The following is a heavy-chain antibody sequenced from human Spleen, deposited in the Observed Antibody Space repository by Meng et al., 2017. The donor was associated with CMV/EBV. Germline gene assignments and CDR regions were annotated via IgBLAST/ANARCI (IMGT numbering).Heavy chain of an antibody. J-gene: IGHJ4*02. CDR2: IIPIFGTS. CDR1: GGTFSTHA. D-gene: IGHD3-10*02. V-gene: IGHV1-69*01. Sequence: SCKASGGTFSTHAISWVRQAPGQGLEWMGGIIPIFGTSNSAQRFQGRVTITADESTSTAYMEVSSLRSEDTAVYFCARSPDGLFVHYWGQGTLVTVSS. CDR3: ARSPDGLFVHY.